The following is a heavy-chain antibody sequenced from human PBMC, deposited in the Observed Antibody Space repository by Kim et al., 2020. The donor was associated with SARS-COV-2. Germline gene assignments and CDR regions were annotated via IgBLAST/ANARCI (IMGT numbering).Heavy chain of an antibody. D-gene: IGHD6-13*01. V-gene: IGHV3-13*01. J-gene: IGHJ4*02. Sequence: PGSVKGRFTISRENAKNSLYLHMNSLRAGDTAGYYCARAYKYSCSGFDYWGQGTLVTVSS. CDR3: ARAYKYSCSGFDY.